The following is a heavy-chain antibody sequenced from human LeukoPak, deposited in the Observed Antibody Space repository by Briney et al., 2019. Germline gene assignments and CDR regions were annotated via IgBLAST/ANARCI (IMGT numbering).Heavy chain of an antibody. Sequence: PGGSLRLSCAAPGFTFSGYSMNWVRQAPGKGLEWVSYISSGSSTIYYADSVKGRFTISRDNAKNSLYLQMNSLRDEDTAVYYCARGITMIVQKINAMDVWGQGTTVTVSS. V-gene: IGHV3-48*02. D-gene: IGHD3-22*01. J-gene: IGHJ6*02. CDR2: ISSGSSTI. CDR3: ARGITMIVQKINAMDV. CDR1: GFTFSGYS.